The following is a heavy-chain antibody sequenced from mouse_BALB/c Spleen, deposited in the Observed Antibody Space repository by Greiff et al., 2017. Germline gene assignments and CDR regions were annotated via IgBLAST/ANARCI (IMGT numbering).Heavy chain of an antibody. CDR3: ARWGTTVVANLYYYAMDY. Sequence: EVKLMESGPGLVKPSQSLSLTCTVTGYSITSDYAWNWIRQFPGNKLEWMGYISYSGSTSYNPSLKSRISITRDTSKNQFFLQLNSVTTEDTATYYCARWGTTVVANLYYYAMDYWGQGTSVTVSS. V-gene: IGHV3-2*02. CDR1: GYSITSDYA. J-gene: IGHJ4*01. D-gene: IGHD1-1*01. CDR2: ISYSGST.